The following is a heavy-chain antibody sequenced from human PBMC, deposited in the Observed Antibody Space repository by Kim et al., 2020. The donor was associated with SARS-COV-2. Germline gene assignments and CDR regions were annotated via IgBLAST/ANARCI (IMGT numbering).Heavy chain of an antibody. J-gene: IGHJ4*02. Sequence: ASVKVSCKASGYSITGYQMHWVRQAPGQGLEWMGRIIPSSGGTDYAQKFQGRVAMTRDTSISTAYMELSRLTSDDTAVYYCARDHNWGADYWGQGTPFTVSS. D-gene: IGHD7-27*01. CDR2: IIPSSGGT. CDR1: GYSITGYQ. CDR3: ARDHNWGADY. V-gene: IGHV1-2*06.